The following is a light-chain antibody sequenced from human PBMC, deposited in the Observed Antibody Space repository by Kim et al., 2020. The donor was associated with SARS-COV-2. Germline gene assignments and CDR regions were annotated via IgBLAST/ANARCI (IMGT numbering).Light chain of an antibody. CDR2: RNN. CDR1: SSNIGSDY. V-gene: IGLV1-47*01. J-gene: IGLJ2*01. Sequence: ELTQPPSASGTPGQRVTISCSGSSSNIGSDYVYWYQQLPGTAPKLLIYRNNQRPSGVPDRFSGSKSGTPASLAISGLRSEDEAGYYCSAWDDSLSVVV. CDR3: SAWDDSLSVVV.